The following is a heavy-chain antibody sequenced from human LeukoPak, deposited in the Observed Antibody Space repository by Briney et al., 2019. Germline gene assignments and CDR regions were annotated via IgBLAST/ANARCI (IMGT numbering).Heavy chain of an antibody. Sequence: PSETLSLTCTVSGGSISSYYWSWIRQPPGKGLEWIGYIYYSGSTNYNPSLKSRVTISVDTSKNQFSLKLSSVTAADTAVYYCARERGQGGYYYDSSGYLDYWGQGTLVTVSS. V-gene: IGHV4-59*01. CDR2: IYYSGST. CDR3: ARERGQGGYYYDSSGYLDY. CDR1: GGSISSYY. J-gene: IGHJ4*02. D-gene: IGHD3-22*01.